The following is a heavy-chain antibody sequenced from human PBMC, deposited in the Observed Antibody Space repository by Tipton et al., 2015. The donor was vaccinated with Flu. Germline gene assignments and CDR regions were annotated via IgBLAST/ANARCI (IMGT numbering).Heavy chain of an antibody. CDR1: GYSISSGYY. Sequence: TLSLTCDVSGYSISSGYYWGWIRQPLGKGLEWIGSIYHSGSTYYSPSLKSRVTISIDTSKNQFSLKLSSVTAADTAVYYCARRTYYYGSGTSDVWGQGTTVTVSS. J-gene: IGHJ6*02. CDR3: ARRTYYYGSGTSDV. V-gene: IGHV4-38-2*01. CDR2: IYHSGST. D-gene: IGHD3-10*01.